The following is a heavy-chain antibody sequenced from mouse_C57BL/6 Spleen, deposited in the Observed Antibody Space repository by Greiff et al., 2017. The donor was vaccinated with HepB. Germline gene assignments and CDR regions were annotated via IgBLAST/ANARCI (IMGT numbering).Heavy chain of an antibody. Sequence: VQLQQSGAELVKPGASVKLSCKASGYTFTSYWMQWVKQRPGQGLEWIGEIDPSDSYTNYNQKFKGKATLTVDTSSSTAYMQLSSLTSEDSAVYYGARDYGYDVGGFDYWGQGTTLTVSS. CDR2: IDPSDSYT. V-gene: IGHV1-50*01. J-gene: IGHJ2*01. D-gene: IGHD2-2*01. CDR1: GYTFTSYW. CDR3: ARDYGYDVGGFDY.